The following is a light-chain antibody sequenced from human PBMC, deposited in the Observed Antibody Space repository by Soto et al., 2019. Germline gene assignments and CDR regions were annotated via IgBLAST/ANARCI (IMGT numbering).Light chain of an antibody. CDR3: QQYGSSIT. J-gene: IGKJ5*01. Sequence: EIVLTQSPGTLSLSPGERATLSCRVSQSVSSSYLAWDQQKPGQAPRLLIYGASSRATGIPDRFSGSGSGTDFTLTISRLEPEDFAVYYCQQYGSSITFGQGTRLEIK. CDR1: QSVSSSY. V-gene: IGKV3-20*01. CDR2: GAS.